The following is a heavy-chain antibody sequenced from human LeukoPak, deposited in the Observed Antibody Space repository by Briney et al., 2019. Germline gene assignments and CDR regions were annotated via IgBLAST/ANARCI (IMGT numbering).Heavy chain of an antibody. J-gene: IGHJ4*02. CDR2: ISYSSSTI. V-gene: IGHV3-48*02. D-gene: IGHD2-15*01. CDR1: GFTFSSYS. CDR3: ARDHHVVAAGGQLRYFDY. Sequence: GGSLRLSCAASGFTFSSYSMNWARQAPGKGLEWVSYISYSSSTIYYADSVKGRFTISRDNAKNSLYLQMNSLRDEDTAVYYCARDHHVVAAGGQLRYFDYWGQGTLVTVSS.